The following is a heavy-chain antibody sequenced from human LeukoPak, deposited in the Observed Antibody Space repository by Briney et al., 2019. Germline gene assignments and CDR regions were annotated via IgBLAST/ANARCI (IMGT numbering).Heavy chain of an antibody. CDR3: VRTPIYYFDNSGYYN. D-gene: IGHD3-22*01. Sequence: PSETLSLTCTVSGGSINNYYWSWIRQPAGKGLEWIGLIYSSGSTSYNPSLKSRVTMSVDTSKKQFSLRLSSVTAADTAVYYCVRTPIYYFDNSGYYNWGQGTLVTVSS. V-gene: IGHV4-4*07. CDR1: GGSINNYY. J-gene: IGHJ4*02. CDR2: IYSSGST.